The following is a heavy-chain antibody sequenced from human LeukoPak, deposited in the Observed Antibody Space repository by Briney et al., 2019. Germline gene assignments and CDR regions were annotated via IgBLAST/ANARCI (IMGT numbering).Heavy chain of an antibody. D-gene: IGHD6-13*01. Sequence: PSETLSLTCTVSGGSISSGDYYWSWIRQPPEKDLEWIGYIYYSGSTYYNPSLKSRVTISVDTSKNQFSLKLSSVTAADTAVYYCARDRVSSWSLDYWGQGTLVTVSS. CDR3: ARDRVSSWSLDY. V-gene: IGHV4-30-4*01. J-gene: IGHJ4*02. CDR2: IYYSGST. CDR1: GGSISSGDYY.